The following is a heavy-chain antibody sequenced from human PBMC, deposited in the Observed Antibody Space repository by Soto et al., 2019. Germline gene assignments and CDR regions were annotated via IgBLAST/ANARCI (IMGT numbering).Heavy chain of an antibody. V-gene: IGHV3-30-3*01. CDR1: GFTFSSYA. J-gene: IGHJ4*02. D-gene: IGHD3-3*01. CDR2: ISYDGSNK. Sequence: GGSLRLSCAASGFTFSSYAMSWVRQAPGKGLEWVAVISYDGSNKYYADSVKGRFTISRDNSKNTLYLQMNSLRAEDTAVYYCARAYYEFWSGYYPATFDYWGQGTLVTVSS. CDR3: ARAYYEFWSGYYPATFDY.